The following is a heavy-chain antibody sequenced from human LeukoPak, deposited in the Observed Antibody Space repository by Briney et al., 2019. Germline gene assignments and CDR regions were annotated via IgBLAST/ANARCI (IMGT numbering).Heavy chain of an antibody. CDR2: IKPDESEK. Sequence: GGSLRLSCAASGFSFSSYNMNWVRQTPGKGLEWVANIKPDESEKYYGDSVKGRFTISRDNAKNSVYLQMHSLRVEDTAIYYCVTHEVTVVTRSTFDYWGQGTLVTVSS. CDR3: VTHEVTVVTRSTFDY. V-gene: IGHV3-7*01. D-gene: IGHD4-23*01. CDR1: GFSFSSYN. J-gene: IGHJ4*02.